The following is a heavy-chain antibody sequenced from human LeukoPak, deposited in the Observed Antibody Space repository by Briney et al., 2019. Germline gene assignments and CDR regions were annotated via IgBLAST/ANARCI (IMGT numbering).Heavy chain of an antibody. V-gene: IGHV4-34*01. CDR2: INHSGST. J-gene: IGHJ2*01. Sequence: KPSETLSLTCAVYGGSFSGYYWSWIRQPPGKGLEWIGEINHSGSTNYNPSLKSRVTISVDTSKNQFSLKLSSVTAAGTAVYYCARALIVSIAMAGKARGYFDLWGRGTLVTVSS. CDR3: ARALIVSIAMAGKARGYFDL. D-gene: IGHD6-19*01. CDR1: GGSFSGYY.